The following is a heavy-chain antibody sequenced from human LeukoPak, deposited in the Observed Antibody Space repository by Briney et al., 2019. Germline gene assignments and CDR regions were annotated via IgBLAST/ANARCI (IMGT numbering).Heavy chain of an antibody. D-gene: IGHD1-1*01. CDR3: AKGTTMYAFDI. Sequence: GGSLRLSCAASGLTFDHYVMHWVRPAPGKGLAWVSLISGDGGSTYYADSVKGRLTISRDNSKNSLYLQMNSLTTEDTALYFCAKGTTMYAFDIWGQGTMVTVSS. CDR1: GLTFDHYV. V-gene: IGHV3-43*02. CDR2: ISGDGGST. J-gene: IGHJ3*02.